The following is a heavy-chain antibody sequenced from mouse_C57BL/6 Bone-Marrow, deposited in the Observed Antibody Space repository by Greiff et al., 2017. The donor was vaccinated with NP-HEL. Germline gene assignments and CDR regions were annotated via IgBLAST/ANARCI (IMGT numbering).Heavy chain of an antibody. J-gene: IGHJ4*01. CDR2: ISYDGSN. D-gene: IGHD2-1*01. V-gene: IGHV3-6*01. Sequence: EVKLMESGPGLVKPSQSLSLTCSVTGYSITSGYYWNWIRQFPGNKLEWMGYISYDGSNNYNPSLKNRISITRDTSKNQFFLKLNSVTTEDTATYYCAREGGNGNYLDYWGQGTSVTVSS. CDR1: GYSITSGYY. CDR3: AREGGNGNYLDY.